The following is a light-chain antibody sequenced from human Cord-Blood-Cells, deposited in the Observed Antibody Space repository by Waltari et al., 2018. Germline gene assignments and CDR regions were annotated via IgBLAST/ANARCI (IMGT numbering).Light chain of an antibody. V-gene: IGLV2-14*01. CDR3: SSYTSGSTYV. CDR1: SSDVGSYNY. J-gene: IGLJ1*01. CDR2: DVS. Sequence: QSALTQPASVSGSPRQSITIPCTGTSSDVGSYNYVSWYQQHPGKAPTLMIYDVSNRPSGGSNTLSGSKAGNTASLTISGLHAEDEADYYCSSYTSGSTYVFGPGTKVTVL.